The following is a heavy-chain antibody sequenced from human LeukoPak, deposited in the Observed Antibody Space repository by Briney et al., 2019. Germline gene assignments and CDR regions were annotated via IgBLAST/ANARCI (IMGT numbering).Heavy chain of an antibody. J-gene: IGHJ4*02. CDR3: AKEGRSLQTY. V-gene: IGHV3-7*03. Sequence: GSLRLSCAASGFMFRSNLMSWVRLAPGKGLEWVANIKEDGTETYYVDSVKGRFTISRDNAKNSLYLQMNSLRVEDTAVYYCAKEGRSLQTYWGQGTLVTVSS. CDR2: IKEDGTET. CDR1: GFMFRSNL. D-gene: IGHD5-24*01.